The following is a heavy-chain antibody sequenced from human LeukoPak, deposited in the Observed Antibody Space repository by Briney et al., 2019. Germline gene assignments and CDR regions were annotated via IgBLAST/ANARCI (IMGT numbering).Heavy chain of an antibody. V-gene: IGHV3-30*04. CDR1: GFTFSSYA. Sequence: PGGSLRLSCAASGFTFSSYAVHWVRQAPGKGLEWVAVISYDGSNKYYADSVKGRFTISRDNSKNTLYLQMNSLRAEDTAVYYCARYSSSWGLFDYWGQGTLVTVSS. D-gene: IGHD6-13*01. CDR3: ARYSSSWGLFDY. CDR2: ISYDGSNK. J-gene: IGHJ4*02.